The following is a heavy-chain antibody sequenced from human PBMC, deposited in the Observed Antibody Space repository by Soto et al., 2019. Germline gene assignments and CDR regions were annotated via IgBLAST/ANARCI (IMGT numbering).Heavy chain of an antibody. CDR1: GLTVSGEKY. CDR2: LYDVDGP. CDR3: ATWHEREHAYDV. V-gene: IGHV3-53*01. J-gene: IGHJ3*01. Sequence: GGSLRLSCAASGLTVSGEKYVAWVRQAPGKGLEWASALYDVDGPFYSDSVKGRFTTSSDSSKTTVYLQMNDLRPADTAVYYCATWHEREHAYDVWGQGTTVTVSS. D-gene: IGHD1-1*01.